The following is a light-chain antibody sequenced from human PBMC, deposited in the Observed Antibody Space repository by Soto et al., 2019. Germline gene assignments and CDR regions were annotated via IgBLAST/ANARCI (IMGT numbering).Light chain of an antibody. CDR3: QQSYSTPLT. V-gene: IGKV3-15*01. CDR2: GAS. CDR1: QSVGSG. Sequence: EIVMTQSPATLSVSPGERATLSCRASQSVGSGLSWYQQKPDQAPRLLIYGASTRATGIPARFSGSGSGTDFTLTISILQPEDFATYYCQQSYSTPLTFGGGTKVDIK. J-gene: IGKJ4*01.